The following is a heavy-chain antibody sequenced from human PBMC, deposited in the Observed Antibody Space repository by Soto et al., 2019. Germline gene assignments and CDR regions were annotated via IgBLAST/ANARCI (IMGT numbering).Heavy chain of an antibody. Sequence: GGSLRLSCAASGFTFSSYAMSWVRQAPGKGLEWVSAISGSGGSTYYADSVKGRFTISRDNPKNTLYLQMNSLRAEDTAVYYCARTGSGVATRLYFQHWGQGTLVTVSS. CDR1: GFTFSSYA. J-gene: IGHJ1*01. CDR2: ISGSGGST. V-gene: IGHV3-23*01. CDR3: ARTGSGVATRLYFQH. D-gene: IGHD5-12*01.